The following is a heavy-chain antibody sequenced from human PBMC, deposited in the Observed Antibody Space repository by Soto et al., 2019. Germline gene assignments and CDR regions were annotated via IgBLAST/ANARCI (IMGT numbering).Heavy chain of an antibody. CDR2: FDPEDGET. Sequence: SVKVSCKASGYTFTSYGISWVRQAPGQGLEWMGGFDPEDGETIYAQKFQGRVTMTEDTSTDTAYMELSSLRSEDTAVYYCATFGSLGDACDICGQGTMGTVSS. J-gene: IGHJ3*02. CDR3: ATFGSLGDACDI. CDR1: GYTFTSYG. D-gene: IGHD3-10*01. V-gene: IGHV1-24*01.